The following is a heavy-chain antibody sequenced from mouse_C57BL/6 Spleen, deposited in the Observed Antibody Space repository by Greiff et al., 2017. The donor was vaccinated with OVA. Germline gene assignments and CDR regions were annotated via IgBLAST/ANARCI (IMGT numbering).Heavy chain of an antibody. Sequence: QVQLQQSGAELVKPGASVKISCKASGYAFSSYWMNWVKQRPGKGLEWIGQIYPGDGDTNYNGKFKGKATLTADKSSSTAYMQLSSLTSEDSAVYFCASYSNYEENYFDYWGQGTTLTVSS. CDR3: ASYSNYEENYFDY. CDR1: GYAFSSYW. D-gene: IGHD2-5*01. J-gene: IGHJ2*01. CDR2: IYPGDGDT. V-gene: IGHV1-80*01.